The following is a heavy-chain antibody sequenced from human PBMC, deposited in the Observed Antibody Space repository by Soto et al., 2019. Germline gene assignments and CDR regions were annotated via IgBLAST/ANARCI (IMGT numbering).Heavy chain of an antibody. V-gene: IGHV1-18*04. D-gene: IGHD5-12*01. CDR3: AREMATIPSNWFDP. Sequence: GASVKVSCKASGYTYTSYGISWVRQAPGQGLEWMGWISAYNGNTNYAQKLQGRVTMTTDTSTSTAYMELRSLRSDDTAVYYSAREMATIPSNWFDPWGQGTLVTVSS. CDR1: GYTYTSYG. J-gene: IGHJ5*02. CDR2: ISAYNGNT.